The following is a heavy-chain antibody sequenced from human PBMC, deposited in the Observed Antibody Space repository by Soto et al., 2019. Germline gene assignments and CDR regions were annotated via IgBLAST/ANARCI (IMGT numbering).Heavy chain of an antibody. V-gene: IGHV1-24*01. CDR1: GYTLTELS. CDR3: ATDLFPDYADAWVTFRPADY. CDR2: FDAEDGAA. J-gene: IGHJ4*02. D-gene: IGHD3-16*02. Sequence: QVELVQSGAEVKKPGASVKVSCKVSGYTLTELSMHWVRQAPGKGLEWMGVFDAEDGAASYAQNFQARVTMTVDTSTDTAHMEVTSLRSEDTAVYYCATDLFPDYADAWVTFRPADYWGQGTQVTVSS.